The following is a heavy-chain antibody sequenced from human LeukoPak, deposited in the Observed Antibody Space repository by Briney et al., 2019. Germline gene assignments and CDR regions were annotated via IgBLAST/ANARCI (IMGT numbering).Heavy chain of an antibody. CDR2: IWYDGTNK. D-gene: IGHD3-22*01. V-gene: IGHV3-33*01. CDR3: ARDYYDSSGYPGIGY. Sequence: PGRSLRLSCAASGFTFSSYGMHWVRQAPGKGLEWVAVIWYDGTNKYYADSVKGRFTISRDNSKNTLYLQMNSLRAEDTAVYYCARDYYDSSGYPGIGYWGQGTLVTVSS. J-gene: IGHJ4*02. CDR1: GFTFSSYG.